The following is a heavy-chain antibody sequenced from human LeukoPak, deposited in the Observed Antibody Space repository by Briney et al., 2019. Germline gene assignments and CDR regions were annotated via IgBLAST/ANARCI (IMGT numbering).Heavy chain of an antibody. V-gene: IGHV1-18*01. CDR1: GYTFTSYG. Sequence: ASVNVSCKASGYTFTSYGISWVRQAPGQGLEWMGWISAYNGDRNYAQKLQDRVTMSTDTSTRTAYMELRSLRSDDTAVYYCASNTGSDSSGYAYWGQGTLVTVSS. D-gene: IGHD3-22*01. CDR3: ASNTGSDSSGYAY. CDR2: ISAYNGDR. J-gene: IGHJ4*02.